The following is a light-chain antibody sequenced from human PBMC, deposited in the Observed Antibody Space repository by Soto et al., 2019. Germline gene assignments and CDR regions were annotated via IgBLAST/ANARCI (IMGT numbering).Light chain of an antibody. CDR2: RNN. J-gene: IGLJ3*02. CDR3: ASWDYSLSGLV. CDR1: SSNIGSNY. V-gene: IGLV1-47*01. Sequence: QSVLTQPPSASGTPGQRVTISCSGSSSNIGSNYVYWYQQLPGTAPKLLIYRNNQRPSGVPDRFSGSKSGTSASLAISGLRSEDEAGYYGASWDYSLSGLVFGGGTKLTVL.